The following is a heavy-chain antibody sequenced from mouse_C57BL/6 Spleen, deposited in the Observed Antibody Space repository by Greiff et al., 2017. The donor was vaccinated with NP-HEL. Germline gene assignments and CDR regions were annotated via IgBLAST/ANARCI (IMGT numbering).Heavy chain of an antibody. J-gene: IGHJ3*01. D-gene: IGHD2-10*02. CDR2: IYPRSGNT. Sequence: VQLQQSGAELARPGASVKLSCKASGYTFTSYGISWVKQRTGQGLEWIGEIYPRSGNTYYNEKFKGKATLTADKSSSTAYMELRSLTSEDSAVYFCAREGYGNYPFAYWGQGTLVTVSA. CDR3: AREGYGNYPFAY. V-gene: IGHV1-81*01. CDR1: GYTFTSYG.